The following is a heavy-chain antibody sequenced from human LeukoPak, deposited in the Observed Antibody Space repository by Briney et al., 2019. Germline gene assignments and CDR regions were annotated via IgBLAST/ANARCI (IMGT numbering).Heavy chain of an antibody. CDR3: VREPDVGYCADGVCYTGGS. CDR2: ISSSRRSI. J-gene: IGHJ5*02. D-gene: IGHD2-8*01. CDR1: GFTFSSYS. V-gene: IGHV3-48*01. Sequence: GESLRLSCSASGFTFSSYSLNWVRQAPGKGLEWISYISSSRRSILYADSVKGRFTISRDDDNNLLILQMNSLRVEDTAVYYCVREPDVGYCADGVCYTGGSWGQGTLVTVSS.